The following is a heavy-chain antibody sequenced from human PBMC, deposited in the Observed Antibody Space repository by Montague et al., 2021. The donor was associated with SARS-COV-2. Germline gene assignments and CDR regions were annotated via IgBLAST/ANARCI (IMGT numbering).Heavy chain of an antibody. J-gene: IGHJ6*02. V-gene: IGHV6-1*01. CDR3: TSGREGNYNVMDV. CDR1: GDSVSSNSAT. D-gene: IGHD1-1*01. Sequence: CAISGDSVSSNSATWNWIRQSPSTGLEWLGRTYYRSKWYNDNAVTVRVRVSIHPDTSKNQFSLQLNSVTPEDTAIYYCTSGREGNYNVMDVWGQGTTVTVSS. CDR2: TYYRSKWYN.